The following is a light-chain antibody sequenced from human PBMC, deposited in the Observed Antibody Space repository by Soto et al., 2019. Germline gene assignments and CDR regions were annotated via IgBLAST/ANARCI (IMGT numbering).Light chain of an antibody. CDR3: QQHNNWPPSIT. V-gene: IGKV3-11*01. CDR1: QSVSSY. Sequence: IVLTQSPATLSLSPGERATFSCRASQSVSSYLAWYQQKPGQAPRLLIYDASTRATGIAARFSGSGSRTDFTLTISSLEPEDFAVYYCQQHNNWPPSITFGQGTRLEIK. J-gene: IGKJ5*01. CDR2: DAS.